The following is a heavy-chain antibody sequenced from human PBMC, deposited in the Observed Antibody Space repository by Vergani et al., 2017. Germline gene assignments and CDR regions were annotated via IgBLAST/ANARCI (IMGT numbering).Heavy chain of an antibody. V-gene: IGHV3-11*05. D-gene: IGHD2-2*01. J-gene: IGHJ1*01. CDR2: ISSSSSYT. CDR3: ARDGLVVVPAASGDFQH. Sequence: QVQLVESGGGLVKPGGSLRLSCAAPGFTFSDYYMSWIRQAPGKGLEWVSYISSSSSYTNYADSVKGRFTISRDNAKNSLYLQMNSLRAEDTAVYYCARDGLVVVPAASGDFQHWGQGTLVTVSS. CDR1: GFTFSDYY.